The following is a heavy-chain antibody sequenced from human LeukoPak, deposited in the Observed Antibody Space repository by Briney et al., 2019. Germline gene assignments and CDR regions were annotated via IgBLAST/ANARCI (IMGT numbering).Heavy chain of an antibody. CDR1: GFTFSSYG. D-gene: IGHD6-19*01. CDR2: ISYDGNDK. Sequence: GGSLRLSCAASGFTFSSYGMHWVRQAPGKGLEWVAVISYDGNDKYYTDSVKGRFAISRENSKNTLYLQMNSLRAEDTAVYYCAKDRASIAVVASYYGMDVWGQGTTVTVSS. CDR3: AKDRASIAVVASYYGMDV. V-gene: IGHV3-30*18. J-gene: IGHJ6*02.